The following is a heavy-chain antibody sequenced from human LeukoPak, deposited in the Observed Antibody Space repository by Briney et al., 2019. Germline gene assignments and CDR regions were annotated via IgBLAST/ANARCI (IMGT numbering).Heavy chain of an antibody. D-gene: IGHD2-21*02. CDR2: IYHSGST. CDR1: GGSISSSNW. J-gene: IGHJ5*02. CDR3: ARDLVGVTRENWFDP. Sequence: SETLSLTCAVSGGSISSSNWWSWVRQPPGKGLEWIGEIYHSGSTNYNPSLKSRVTISVDKSKNQFSLKLSSVTAADTAVYYCARDLVGVTRENWFDPWGQGTLVTVSS. V-gene: IGHV4-4*02.